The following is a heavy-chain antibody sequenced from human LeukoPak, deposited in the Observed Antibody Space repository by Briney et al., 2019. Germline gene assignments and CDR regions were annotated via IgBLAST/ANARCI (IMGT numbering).Heavy chain of an antibody. Sequence: ASVKVSCKASGGTFSSYAISWVRQAPGQGLEWMGGIIPIFGTANYAQKFQGRVTITADESTSTAYMELSSLRSEDTAVYYCARHPLEWPYYFDYWGQGTLVTVSS. D-gene: IGHD3-3*01. CDR1: GGTFSSYA. CDR2: IIPIFGTA. V-gene: IGHV1-69*13. J-gene: IGHJ4*02. CDR3: ARHPLEWPYYFDY.